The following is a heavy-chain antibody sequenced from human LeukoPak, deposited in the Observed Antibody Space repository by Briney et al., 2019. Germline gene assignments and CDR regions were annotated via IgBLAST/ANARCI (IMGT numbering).Heavy chain of an antibody. V-gene: IGHV1-2*06. D-gene: IGHD2-2*01. CDR2: INPNSGGT. Sequence: ASVKVSCKASGYTFTGYYMHWVRQAPGQGLEWMGRINPNSGGTNYAQKFQGRVTMTRDTSISTAYMELSRLRSDDTAVYYCARDHPRRGYCSSTSCPNTSVYWGQGTLVTVSS. J-gene: IGHJ4*02. CDR3: ARDHPRRGYCSSTSCPNTSVY. CDR1: GYTFTGYY.